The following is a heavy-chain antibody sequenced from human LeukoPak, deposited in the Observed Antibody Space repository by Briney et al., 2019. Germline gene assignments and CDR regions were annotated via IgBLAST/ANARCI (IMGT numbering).Heavy chain of an antibody. J-gene: IGHJ5*02. CDR3: ASDRGGSSWFNWFDP. Sequence: GASVKVSCKASGYTFTSYYMHWVRQAPGQGLEWMGIINPSGGSTSYAQKFQGRVTMTRDTSISTAYMELSRLRSDDTAVYYCASDRGGSSWFNWFDPWGQGTLVTVSS. V-gene: IGHV1-46*01. D-gene: IGHD6-13*01. CDR1: GYTFTSYY. CDR2: INPSGGST.